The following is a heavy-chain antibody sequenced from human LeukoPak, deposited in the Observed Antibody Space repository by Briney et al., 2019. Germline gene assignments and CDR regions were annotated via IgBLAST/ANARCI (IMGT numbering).Heavy chain of an antibody. CDR3: AKDRQGT. V-gene: IGHV3-30*18. CDR1: GFTFSSYG. J-gene: IGHJ5*02. Sequence: PGGSLRLSCAASGFTFSSYGMHWVRQAPSKVLEWVAVISYDGSNKYYADSVKGRFTTSRHTSTTRLYLQMNSLRAEDTAVYYCAKDRQGTWGQGTLVTVSP. CDR2: ISYDGSNK. D-gene: IGHD3-10*01.